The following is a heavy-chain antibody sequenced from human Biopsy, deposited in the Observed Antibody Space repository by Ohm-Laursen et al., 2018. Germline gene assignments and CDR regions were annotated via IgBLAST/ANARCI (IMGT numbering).Heavy chain of an antibody. CDR2: MNPDSGNT. CDR1: GYTFTSYE. CDR3: ARADPPLFYYGSGSSNWFDP. J-gene: IGHJ5*02. Sequence: ASVKVSCKTSGYTFTSYEINWVRQATGQGLKWMGWMNPDSGNTGYAQNFQGRVTMTRNTSISTAYMELSSLRSEDTAVYFCARADPPLFYYGSGSSNWFDPWGQGTLVTVSS. D-gene: IGHD3-10*01. V-gene: IGHV1-8*01.